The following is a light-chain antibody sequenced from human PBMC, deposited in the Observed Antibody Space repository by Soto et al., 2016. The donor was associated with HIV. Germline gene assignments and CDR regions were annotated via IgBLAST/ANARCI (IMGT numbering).Light chain of an antibody. CDR3: RQYNSYSYT. CDR2: KAS. Sequence: DIQMTQSPSTLSASVGDRVTIICRASQSISSWLAWYQQKPGKAPKLLIHKASSLESGVPSRFSGSGSGTEFTLTISSLQPDDFATYYCRQYNSYSYTFGQGTKLEIK. V-gene: IGKV1-5*03. CDR1: QSISSW. J-gene: IGKJ2*01.